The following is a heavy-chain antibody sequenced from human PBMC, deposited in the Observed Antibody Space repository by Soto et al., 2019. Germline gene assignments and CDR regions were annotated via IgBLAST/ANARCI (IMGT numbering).Heavy chain of an antibody. CDR2: ISGSGGST. J-gene: IGHJ4*02. Sequence: GGSLRLSCAASGFTFSSYAMSWVRQAPGKGLEWVSAISGSGGSTYYADSVKGRFTISRDNSKNTLYLQMNSLRAEDTAVYYCAKARYYDFWSGYLDYWGQGTLVTVSS. D-gene: IGHD3-3*01. CDR3: AKARYYDFWSGYLDY. CDR1: GFTFSSYA. V-gene: IGHV3-23*01.